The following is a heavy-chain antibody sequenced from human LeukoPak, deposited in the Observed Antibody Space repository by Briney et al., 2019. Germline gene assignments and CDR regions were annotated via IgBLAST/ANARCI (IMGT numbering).Heavy chain of an antibody. J-gene: IGHJ4*02. CDR1: GGSISSSSYY. Sequence: PSETLSLTCTVSGGSISSSSYYWGWIRQPPGKGLEWIGSIYYSGSTYYNPSLKSRVTISVDKSKNQFSLKLSSVTAADTAVYYCATYYYDSSGYDYWGQGTLVTVSS. CDR2: IYYSGST. V-gene: IGHV4-39*07. D-gene: IGHD3-22*01. CDR3: ATYYYDSSGYDY.